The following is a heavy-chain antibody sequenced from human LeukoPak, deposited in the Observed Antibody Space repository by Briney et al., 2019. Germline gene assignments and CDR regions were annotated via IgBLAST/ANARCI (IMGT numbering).Heavy chain of an antibody. D-gene: IGHD6-19*01. CDR3: ARTLRPFYSSGWSN. J-gene: IGHJ4*02. CDR1: GGSISSYD. Sequence: SETLSLTCTVSGGSISSYDWSWIRQPPGKGPEWIGYIYYSGSTNYNPSLKSRVTISVDTSKNQFSLKLSSVTAADTAVYYCARTLRPFYSSGWSNWGQGTLVTVSS. CDR2: IYYSGST. V-gene: IGHV4-59*01.